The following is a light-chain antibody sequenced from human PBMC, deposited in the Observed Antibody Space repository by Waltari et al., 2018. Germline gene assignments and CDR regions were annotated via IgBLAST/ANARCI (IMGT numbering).Light chain of an antibody. CDR2: KAS. Sequence: IQMTQSPSTLSASVGARVTITCRASQSISSWLAWYQQKPGKAPKLLIYKASSLESGVPSRFSGSGSGTEFTLTISSLQPDDFATYYCQQYNSYPYTFGQGTKLEIK. CDR1: QSISSW. J-gene: IGKJ2*01. CDR3: QQYNSYPYT. V-gene: IGKV1-5*03.